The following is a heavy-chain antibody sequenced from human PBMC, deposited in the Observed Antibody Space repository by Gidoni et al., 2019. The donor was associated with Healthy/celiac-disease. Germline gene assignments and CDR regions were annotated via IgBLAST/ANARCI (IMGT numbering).Heavy chain of an antibody. CDR1: GASVSSNSAA. V-gene: IGHV6-1*01. J-gene: IGHJ5*02. CDR2: TYYRSKWYN. D-gene: IGHD6-13*01. CDR3: ARDHRIAAAGPNVYNWFDP. Sequence: QVQLQQSGPGLVTPSQTPSLTCAISGASVSSNSAAWHWIRQSPSRGLEWLGRTYYRSKWYNDYAVSVKSRITINPDTSKNQFSLQLNSVTPEDTAVYYCARDHRIAAAGPNVYNWFDPWGQGTLVTVSS.